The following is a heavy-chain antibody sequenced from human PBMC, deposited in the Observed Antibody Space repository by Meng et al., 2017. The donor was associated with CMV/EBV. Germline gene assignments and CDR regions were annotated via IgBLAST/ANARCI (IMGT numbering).Heavy chain of an antibody. CDR3: AKDVVVPAAFDP. Sequence: GGSLRISCAASGFTFSSYWMSGVRQDPGKGLEWVANIKQDGSEKYYVDSVKGRFTISRDNAKNSLYLQMNSLRAEDTAVYYCAKDVVVPAAFDPWGQGTLVTVSS. V-gene: IGHV3-7*04. CDR2: IKQDGSEK. CDR1: GFTFSSYW. D-gene: IGHD2-2*01. J-gene: IGHJ5*02.